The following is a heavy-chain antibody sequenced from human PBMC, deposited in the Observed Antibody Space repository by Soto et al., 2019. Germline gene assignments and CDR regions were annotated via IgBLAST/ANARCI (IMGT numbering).Heavy chain of an antibody. Sequence: PSETLSLTCIVSDGSISGYFWSWIRQPPGKGLEWIGYIYYSGSTNYNPSLKSRATISVDTSKNQFTLKLSSVTAADTAVYYCARVPWQWLGGYAFDIWGQGTMVTVSS. CDR3: ARVPWQWLGGYAFDI. D-gene: IGHD6-19*01. CDR1: DGSISGYF. J-gene: IGHJ3*02. CDR2: IYYSGST. V-gene: IGHV4-59*01.